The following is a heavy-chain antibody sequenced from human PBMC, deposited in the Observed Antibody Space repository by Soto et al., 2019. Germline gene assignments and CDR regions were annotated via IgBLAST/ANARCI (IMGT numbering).Heavy chain of an antibody. V-gene: IGHV3-23*01. Sequence: GGSLRLSCAASGFTFSSYAMSWVRQAPGKGLEWVSAISGSGGSTYYADSVKGRFTISRDNSKNTLYLQMNSLRAEDTAVYYCAKDSSPIVVVITPADAFDSWGQGTRVTVAS. CDR3: AKDSSPIVVVITPADAFDS. CDR2: ISGSGGST. CDR1: GFTFSSYA. D-gene: IGHD3-22*01. J-gene: IGHJ3*02.